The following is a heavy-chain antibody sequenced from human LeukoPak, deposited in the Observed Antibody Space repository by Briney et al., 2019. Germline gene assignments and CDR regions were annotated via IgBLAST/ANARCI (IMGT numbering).Heavy chain of an antibody. Sequence: GGSLRLSCAASGFTFSSYSMNWVRQAPGKGLEWVSSISSSSSYIYYADSVKGRFTISRDNAKNSLYLQMNSLRAEDTAVYYCARASASLDYYDSSGYQLRNDYWGQGTLVTVSS. V-gene: IGHV3-21*01. J-gene: IGHJ4*02. CDR1: GFTFSSYS. CDR3: ARASASLDYYDSSGYQLRNDY. D-gene: IGHD3-22*01. CDR2: ISSSSSYI.